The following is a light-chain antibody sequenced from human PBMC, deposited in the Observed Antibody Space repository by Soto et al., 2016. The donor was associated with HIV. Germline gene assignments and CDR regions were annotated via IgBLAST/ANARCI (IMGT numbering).Light chain of an antibody. J-gene: IGLJ2*01. CDR3: QVWDSSSDHPVV. CDR2: GDS. Sequence: SYVLTQPPSVSVAPGKTARITCGGINIRSKSVHWYQQKPGQAPVLVVFGDSDRPSGIPERFSGSNSGNTATLTISRVEVGDEADYFCQVWDSSSDHPVVFGGGTKLTAL. V-gene: IGLV3-21*03. CDR1: NIRSKS.